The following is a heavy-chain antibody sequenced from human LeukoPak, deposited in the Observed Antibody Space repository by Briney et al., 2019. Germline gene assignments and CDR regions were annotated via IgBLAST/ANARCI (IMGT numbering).Heavy chain of an antibody. CDR2: ITGSGATT. D-gene: IGHD5-12*01. J-gene: IGHJ4*02. CDR3: AKYSAFDSGYFDY. CDR1: RFTFSSYA. Sequence: GGSLRLSCAASRFTFSSYAITWVRQAPGKGLEWVSAITGSGATTAYTDSVKGRFTISRDNSKNTLYLQMNSLRVEDTAIYYCAKYSAFDSGYFDYWGQGALVTVSS. V-gene: IGHV3-23*01.